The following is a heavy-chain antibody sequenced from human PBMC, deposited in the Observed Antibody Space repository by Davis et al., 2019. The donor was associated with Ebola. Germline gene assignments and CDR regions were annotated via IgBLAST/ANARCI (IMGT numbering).Heavy chain of an antibody. Sequence: GESLKISCTASGFTVSSNHMSWARQAPGKGLEWVSVIYDQSTAYADAVRGRSIISRDKSNNTLYLEMSSLRVDDTAVYYCATTQWLREFDNWGQGTLVTVSS. V-gene: IGHV3-53*05. CDR2: IYDQST. J-gene: IGHJ4*02. D-gene: IGHD6-19*01. CDR3: ATTQWLREFDN. CDR1: GFTVSSNH.